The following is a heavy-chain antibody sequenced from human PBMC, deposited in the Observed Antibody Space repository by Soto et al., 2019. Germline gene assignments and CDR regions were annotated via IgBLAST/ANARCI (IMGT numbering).Heavy chain of an antibody. Sequence: SETLSLTCTVSGGSISSGGYYWSWIRQHPGKGLEWIGYIYYSGSTYYKPSLKRRVTISVDTSKNQIYLKLSSLTAAYTAVYYCARVSPSDFCGYYYMDVWGKGPTVTSP. J-gene: IGHJ6*03. V-gene: IGHV4-31*03. D-gene: IGHD3-3*01. CDR2: IYYSGST. CDR1: GGSISSGGYY. CDR3: ARVSPSDFCGYYYMDV.